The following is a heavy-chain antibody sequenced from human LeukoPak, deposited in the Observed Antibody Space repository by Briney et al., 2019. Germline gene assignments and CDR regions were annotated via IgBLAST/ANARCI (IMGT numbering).Heavy chain of an antibody. CDR3: ARVGGGYNPGHFDY. V-gene: IGHV1-69*04. CDR1: GGTFSGYA. J-gene: IGHJ4*02. D-gene: IGHD5-24*01. CDR2: IIPILGIA. Sequence: SVKVSCKASGGTFSGYAISWVRQAPGQGLEWMGRIIPILGIANYAQEFQGRVTITADKSTSTAYMELSSLRSEDTAVYYCARVGGGYNPGHFDYWGQGTLVTVSS.